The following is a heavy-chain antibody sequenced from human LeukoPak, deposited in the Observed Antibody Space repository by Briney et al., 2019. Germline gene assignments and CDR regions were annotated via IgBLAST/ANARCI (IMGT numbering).Heavy chain of an antibody. CDR3: ARALGYSSGWYRAYYFDY. J-gene: IGHJ4*02. D-gene: IGHD6-19*01. CDR2: IYYSGST. V-gene: IGHV4-39*01. Sequence: SQTLSLTCTVSGGSIGSSSYYWGWIRQPPGKGLEWIGSIYYSGSTYYNPSLKSRVTISVDTSKNQFSLKLSSVTAADTAVYYCARALGYSSGWYRAYYFDYWGQGTLVTVSS. CDR1: GGSIGSSSYY.